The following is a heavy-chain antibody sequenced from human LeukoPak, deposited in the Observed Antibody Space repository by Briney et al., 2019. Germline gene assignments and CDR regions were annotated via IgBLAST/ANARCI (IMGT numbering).Heavy chain of an antibody. CDR2: IRYDGSNK. CDR3: AKVYSSGGSGSLPDY. D-gene: IGHD3-10*01. J-gene: IGHJ4*02. Sequence: GGSLRLSCAASGFTFSSYGMHWVRQAPGKGLEWVAFIRYDGSNKYYADSVKGRFTISRDNSKNTLYLQMNGLRAEDTAVYYCAKVYSSGGSGSLPDYWGQGTLVTVSS. V-gene: IGHV3-30*02. CDR1: GFTFSSYG.